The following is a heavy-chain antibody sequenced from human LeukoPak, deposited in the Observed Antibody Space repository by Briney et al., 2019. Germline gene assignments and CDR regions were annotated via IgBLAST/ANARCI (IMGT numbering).Heavy chain of an antibody. CDR3: ARGEFGDYYYFYMDV. J-gene: IGHJ6*03. D-gene: IGHD2/OR15-2a*01. V-gene: IGHV3-21*01. CDR1: GFTFSSYS. CDR2: ISSSSSYI. Sequence: PGGSLRLSCAASGFTFSSYSMNWVRQAPGKGLEWVSSISSSSSYIYYADSVKGRFTISRDDAKNSLFLQMNSLRAEDTATYYCARGEFGDYYYFYMDVWGKGTTVTVSS.